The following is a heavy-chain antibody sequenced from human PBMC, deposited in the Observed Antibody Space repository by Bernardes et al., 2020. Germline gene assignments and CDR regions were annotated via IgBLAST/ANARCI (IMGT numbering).Heavy chain of an antibody. CDR3: ARLHSAVTTTNDAFDI. J-gene: IGHJ3*02. D-gene: IGHD4-17*01. Sequence: GAPLKISCKGSGYSFTSYWIGWVRQMPGKGLAWMGIIYPGDSDTRYSPSFQGQVTISADKSISTAYLQWSSLKASDTAMYYCARLHSAVTTTNDAFDIWGQGTMVTVSS. V-gene: IGHV5-51*01. CDR1: GYSFTSYW. CDR2: IYPGDSDT.